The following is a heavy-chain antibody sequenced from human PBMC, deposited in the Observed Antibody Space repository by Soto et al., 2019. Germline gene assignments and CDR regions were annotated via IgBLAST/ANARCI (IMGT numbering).Heavy chain of an antibody. D-gene: IGHD6-19*01. CDR1: GGTFSSYT. Sequence: SVKVSCKASGGTFSSYTISWVRQAPGQGLEWMGRIIPILGIANYAQKFQGRVMITAGKSTSTAYMELSSLRSEDTAVYYCARDPNSSGWYVFDIWGQGTMVTVSS. CDR3: ARDPNSSGWYVFDI. CDR2: IIPILGIA. J-gene: IGHJ3*02. V-gene: IGHV1-69*04.